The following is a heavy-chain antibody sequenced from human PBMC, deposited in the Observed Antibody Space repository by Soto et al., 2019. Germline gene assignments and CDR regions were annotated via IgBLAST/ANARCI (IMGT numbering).Heavy chain of an antibody. J-gene: IGHJ1*01. V-gene: IGHV3-23*01. Sequence: EVQLLESGGGLVQPGGSLRLSCTVSGFSISSSAFSWVGQTPGKGLEWVSASSGGGGPTHYADSVKGRFTISRDNSKNTLYLQINSLRAEDTAVYYCAKNDWSVYPLGGFWGRGTLVSVSS. D-gene: IGHD3-3*01. CDR3: AKNDWSVYPLGGF. CDR2: SSGGGGPT. CDR1: GFSISSSA.